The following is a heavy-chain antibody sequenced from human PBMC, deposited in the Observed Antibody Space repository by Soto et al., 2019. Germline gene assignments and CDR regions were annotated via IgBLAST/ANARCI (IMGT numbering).Heavy chain of an antibody. CDR3: VNGDPWFGFDY. CDR1: GASISSSDYY. D-gene: IGHD3-10*01. J-gene: IGHJ4*02. Sequence: PSETLSLTCTVSGASISSSDYYWGWIRQPPGKGLEWIGNIYYSGSASYNPSLKSRVTISIDTSKNQFSLKLSSVTAADTAVYYCVNGDPWFGFDYWAQGTLVTVSS. CDR2: IYYSGSA. V-gene: IGHV4-39*01.